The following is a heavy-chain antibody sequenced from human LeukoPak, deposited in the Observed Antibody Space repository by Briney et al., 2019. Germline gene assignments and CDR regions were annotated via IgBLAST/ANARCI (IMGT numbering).Heavy chain of an antibody. V-gene: IGHV1-18*01. CDR2: ISSYNGNT. D-gene: IGHD2-2*01. CDR3: ARDLDIVVALAAPRHYGMDV. Sequence: ASVKVSCKASGYTFTNYGISWVRQAPGQGLEWMGWISSYNGNTNYVQNVQGRVTMTTDTSASTAYMELRSLRSDDTAVYYCARDLDIVVALAAPRHYGMDVWGQGTTVTVSS. CDR1: GYTFTNYG. J-gene: IGHJ6*02.